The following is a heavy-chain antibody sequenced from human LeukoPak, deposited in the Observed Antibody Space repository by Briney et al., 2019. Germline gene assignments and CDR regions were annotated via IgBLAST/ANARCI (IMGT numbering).Heavy chain of an antibody. CDR3: AKCAQSYGNDAFDL. D-gene: IGHD5-18*01. J-gene: IGHJ3*01. CDR2: IRGGGGGA. CDR1: EFTFGSFA. V-gene: IGHV3-23*01. Sequence: PGGSLRLSCAASEFTFGSFAMSWVRQAPGKGLEWVSYIRGGGGGALYADSVKGRFTVSRDNSRSTLYLQMNSLRVEDTAVYYCAKCAQSYGNDAFDLWGPGTMVTVSS.